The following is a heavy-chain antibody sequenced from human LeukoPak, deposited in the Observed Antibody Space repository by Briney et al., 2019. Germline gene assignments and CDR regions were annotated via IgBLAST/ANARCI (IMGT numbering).Heavy chain of an antibody. V-gene: IGHV3-30*18. Sequence: GRSLRLSCAASGFTFSSYGMHWVRQAPGKGLEWVAVISYDGSNKYYADSVKGRFTISRDNSKNTLYLQMNSLRAEDTAVYYRAKDEDIVVVVAASPFDYWGQGTLVTVSS. CDR3: AKDEDIVVVVAASPFDY. D-gene: IGHD2-15*01. J-gene: IGHJ4*02. CDR2: ISYDGSNK. CDR1: GFTFSSYG.